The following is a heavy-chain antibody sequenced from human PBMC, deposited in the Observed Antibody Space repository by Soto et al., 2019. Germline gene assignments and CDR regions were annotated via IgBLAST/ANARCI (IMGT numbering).Heavy chain of an antibody. D-gene: IGHD3-3*01. V-gene: IGHV1-46*03. Sequence: ASVKVSCKASGYTFTSYYMHWVRQAPGQGLEWMGIINPSGGSTSYAQKFQGRVTMTRDMSTSTVYMELSSLRSEDTAVYYCARDGITTRDQNNWFDPWGQGTLVT. J-gene: IGHJ5*02. CDR1: GYTFTSYY. CDR3: ARDGITTRDQNNWFDP. CDR2: INPSGGST.